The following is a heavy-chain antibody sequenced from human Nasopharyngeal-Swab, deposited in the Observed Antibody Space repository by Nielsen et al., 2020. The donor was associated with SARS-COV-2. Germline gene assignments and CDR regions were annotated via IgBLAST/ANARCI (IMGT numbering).Heavy chain of an antibody. Sequence: SGPTLVKPTETLTLTCTVSGFSLSNARMGVSWIRQPPGKGLEWIGYVHILGRTDYNPSLKSRVTISLDTSNYQFSLRLSSVTAADTAVYYCARDSYRDAFDIWGQGTMATVSS. V-gene: IGHV4-61*01. CDR1: GFSLSNARMG. J-gene: IGHJ3*02. CDR2: VHILGRT. CDR3: ARDSYRDAFDI.